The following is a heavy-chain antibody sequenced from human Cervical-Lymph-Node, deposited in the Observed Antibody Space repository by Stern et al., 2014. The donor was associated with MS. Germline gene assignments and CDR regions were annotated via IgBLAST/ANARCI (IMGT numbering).Heavy chain of an antibody. CDR3: ATTRWDLFTWNWFDP. J-gene: IGHJ5*02. V-gene: IGHV4-61*02. D-gene: IGHD1-26*01. CDR1: GGSISSSGYY. CDR2: IHDSGST. Sequence: QVQLVQSGPGLVKPSQTLSLTCTVSGGSISSSGYYWSWIRQPADKGLEWIGRIHDSGSTYYNPSLKSRVTLSMDTAKNPFSLKLPSVTAADTAVYYCATTRWDLFTWNWFDPWGQGTLVTVSS.